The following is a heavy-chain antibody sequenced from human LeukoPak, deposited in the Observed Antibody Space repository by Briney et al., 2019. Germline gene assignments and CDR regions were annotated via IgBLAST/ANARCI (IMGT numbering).Heavy chain of an antibody. CDR1: GGSISSYY. Sequence: SETLSLTCSVAGGSISSYYWSWIRQPPGKGLEWLGNIYTSGNTNYHTSLKNRVAISVDTSKNQLSLKLNSVTAADTAVYYCARPYSSGWSGAFDIWGQGTMVTVSS. D-gene: IGHD6-19*01. J-gene: IGHJ3*02. CDR3: ARPYSSGWSGAFDI. V-gene: IGHV4-4*09. CDR2: IYTSGNT.